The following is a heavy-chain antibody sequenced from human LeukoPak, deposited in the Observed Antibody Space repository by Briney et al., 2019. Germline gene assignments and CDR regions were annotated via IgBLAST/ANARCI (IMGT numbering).Heavy chain of an antibody. CDR1: GGSISSSSYY. J-gene: IGHJ4*02. CDR3: ARPGGSRSPS. CDR2: IYYSGST. Sequence: SETLSLTCTVSGGSISSSSYYWGWIRQPPGKGLEWIWSIYYSGSTYYNPSLKSRVTISVDTSKNRFSLKLSSVTAADTAVYYRARPGGSRSPSWGQGTLVTVSP. V-gene: IGHV4-39*01. D-gene: IGHD2-15*01.